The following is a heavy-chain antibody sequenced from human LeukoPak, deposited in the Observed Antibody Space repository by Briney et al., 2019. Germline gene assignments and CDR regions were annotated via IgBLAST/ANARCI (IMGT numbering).Heavy chain of an antibody. J-gene: IGHJ4*02. V-gene: IGHV1-2*02. CDR3: APSGGTTSGFHMWYFDY. Sequence: ASVKVSCKASGYTFTGYYMHWVRQAPGQGLEWMGWINPNSGGKNYVQKFQGRVTMTRDTSISTAYMELSRLRSDDTAVYYCAPSGGTTSGFHMWYFDYWGQGTLVTVSS. D-gene: IGHD1-1*01. CDR1: GYTFTGYY. CDR2: INPNSGGK.